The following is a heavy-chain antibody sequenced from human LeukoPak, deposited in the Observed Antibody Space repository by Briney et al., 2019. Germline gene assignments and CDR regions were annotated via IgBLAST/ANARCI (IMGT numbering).Heavy chain of an antibody. D-gene: IGHD3-10*01. V-gene: IGHV3-21*01. CDR2: ISSSSSYI. CDR1: GFTFSCYS. CDR3: ASSGRFYGSGSTLDY. Sequence: GGSLRLSCAASGFTFSCYSMNWVRQAPGKGLEWVSSISSSSSYIYYADSVKGRFTISRDNAKNSLYLQMNSLRAEDTAVYYCASSGRFYGSGSTLDYWGQGTLVTVSS. J-gene: IGHJ4*02.